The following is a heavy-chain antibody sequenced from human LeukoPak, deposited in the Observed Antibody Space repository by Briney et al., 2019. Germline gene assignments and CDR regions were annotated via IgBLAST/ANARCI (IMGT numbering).Heavy chain of an antibody. CDR1: GSAFSTYF. Sequence: PGGSLRLSCTASGSAFSTYFMHWVRQAPGEGREYVSSIGADGTDIYYANSVNGRFTISRDNSKNTLYLQMGSLRPEDMAIYYCARELPRSGYFDYWGQGTLVTVSS. V-gene: IGHV3-64*01. CDR2: IGADGTDI. D-gene: IGHD3-22*01. J-gene: IGHJ4*02. CDR3: ARELPRSGYFDY.